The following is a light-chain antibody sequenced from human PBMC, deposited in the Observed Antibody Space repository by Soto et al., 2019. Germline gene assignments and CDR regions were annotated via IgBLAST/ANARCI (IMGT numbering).Light chain of an antibody. CDR2: AAS. V-gene: IGKV3-20*01. CDR3: QQYGSSSYT. J-gene: IGKJ2*01. Sequence: EIVLTQSPGTLSLSPGERATLSCRASQSISSSYLAWYQQKPGQAPRLLIYAASSRATGIPDRCRGSGSGTDVTLPISRLEPEDCAVDYFQQYGSSSYTFGEGTQLEIK. CDR1: QSISSSY.